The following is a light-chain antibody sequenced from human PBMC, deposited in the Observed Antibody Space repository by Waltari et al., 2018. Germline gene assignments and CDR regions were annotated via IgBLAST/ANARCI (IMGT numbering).Light chain of an antibody. Sequence: PGERATLSCRASQNIINYLAWYQQKPGQAPRLLIYDASNRATDIPARFSGSGSGTDFTLTINRLEPEDFAVYYCQKRDNWPPYTFGQGTRVEIK. CDR2: DAS. J-gene: IGKJ2*01. V-gene: IGKV3-11*01. CDR1: QNIINY. CDR3: QKRDNWPPYT.